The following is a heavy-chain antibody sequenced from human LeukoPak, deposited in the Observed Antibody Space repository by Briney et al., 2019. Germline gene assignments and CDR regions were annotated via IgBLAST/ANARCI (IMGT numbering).Heavy chain of an antibody. CDR2: ISSSADST. Sequence: PGESLKISCEASGFTFSSYAMSWVRQAPGKGLTWVSVISSSADSTYYADSVKGRFTISRDNSKNTLFLQMNSLRAEDTAVYYCAKPLEKYTYGGNFDCWGQGILVTVSS. J-gene: IGHJ4*02. CDR1: GFTFSSYA. V-gene: IGHV3-23*01. CDR3: AKPLEKYTYGGNFDC. D-gene: IGHD4-23*01.